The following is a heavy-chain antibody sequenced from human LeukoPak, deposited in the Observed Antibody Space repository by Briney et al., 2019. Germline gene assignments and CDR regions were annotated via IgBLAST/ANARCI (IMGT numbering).Heavy chain of an antibody. CDR1: GGSISGYY. CDR2: IYYSGST. J-gene: IGHJ4*02. Sequence: SETLSLTCTVSGGSISGYYWSWIRQPPGKGLEWIGYIYYSGSTNYNPSLKSRVTISVDTSKNQFSLKLSSVTAADTAVYYCARTAPGLDFFDYWGQGTLVTVSS. V-gene: IGHV4-59*08. CDR3: ARTAPGLDFFDY. D-gene: IGHD2/OR15-2a*01.